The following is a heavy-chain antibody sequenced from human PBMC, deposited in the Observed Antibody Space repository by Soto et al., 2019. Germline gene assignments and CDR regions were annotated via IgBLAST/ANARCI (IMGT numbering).Heavy chain of an antibody. Sequence: QVQLVESGGGVVQPGRSLRLSCAASGFTFSSYGMHWVRQAPGKGLEWVAVISYDGSNNYYADSVKGRFTISRDNSKNTLYLQMNSLRAEDTAVYYCAKDAPIPSTMVRGVELGGGMDVWGQGTTVTVSS. CDR1: GFTFSSYG. J-gene: IGHJ6*02. V-gene: IGHV3-30*18. CDR3: AKDAPIPSTMVRGVELGGGMDV. CDR2: ISYDGSNN. D-gene: IGHD3-10*01.